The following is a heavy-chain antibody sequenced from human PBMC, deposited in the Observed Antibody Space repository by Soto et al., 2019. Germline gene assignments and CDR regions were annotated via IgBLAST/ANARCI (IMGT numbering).Heavy chain of an antibody. CDR3: AKHAYYENAAFDF. J-gene: IGHJ3*01. Sequence: QVRLVESGGGVVQPGRSLRLSCAASGFTFRSYGMHWVRQAPGKGLEWVALISYDGIDEDYGDPMQGRFSMSRDNSKDTLYLQSNSLRVEDTALYYCAKHAYYENAAFDFWGQGKMVTVSS. CDR1: GFTFRSYG. V-gene: IGHV3-30*18. CDR2: ISYDGIDE. D-gene: IGHD3-22*01.